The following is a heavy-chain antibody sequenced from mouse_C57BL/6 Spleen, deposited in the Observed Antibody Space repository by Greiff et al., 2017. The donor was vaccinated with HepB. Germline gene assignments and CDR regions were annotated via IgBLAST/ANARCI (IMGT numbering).Heavy chain of an antibody. CDR3: ARSSGWARYYGSSQYYFDY. D-gene: IGHD1-1*01. V-gene: IGHV1-69*01. CDR1: GYTFTSYW. J-gene: IGHJ2*01. Sequence: QVQLQQPGAELVMPGASVKLSCKASGYTFTSYWMHWVKQRPGQGLEWIGEIDPSDSYTNYNQKFKGKSTLTVDKSSSTAYMQLSSLTSEDSAVYYCARSSGWARYYGSSQYYFDYWGQGTTLTVSS. CDR2: IDPSDSYT.